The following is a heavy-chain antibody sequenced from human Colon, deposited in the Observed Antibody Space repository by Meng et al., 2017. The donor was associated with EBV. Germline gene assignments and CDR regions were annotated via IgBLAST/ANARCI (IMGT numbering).Heavy chain of an antibody. J-gene: IGHJ4*02. CDR2: IYWDDDK. Sequence: QITFNESGPTLVKSTQTLPLPCVFSWFSLSSRGVGLAWIRQPPGKALEWLALIYWDDDKRYSPSLKSRVTITKATSRNQVVLTMTNMDPVDTATYYSAHLPADSGNTPPDFWGQRTLVTVSS. CDR3: AHLPADSGNTPPDF. V-gene: IGHV2-5*02. D-gene: IGHD1/OR15-1a*01. CDR1: WFSLSSRGVG.